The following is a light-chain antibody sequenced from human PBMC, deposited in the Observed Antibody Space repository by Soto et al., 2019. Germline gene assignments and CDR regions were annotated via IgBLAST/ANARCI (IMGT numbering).Light chain of an antibody. J-gene: IGKJ4*01. CDR2: GAS. V-gene: IGKV3-15*01. CDR3: QQYNDWPPLT. CDR1: QSVSTN. Sequence: EIVMTQSPATLSVSPGERATLSCRASQSVSTNLAWYQEKLGQAPRLLIYGASTRATGIPARFSGSGSGTEFTLTISSLQSEDFAVYCCQQYNDWPPLTFGGGTKVEI.